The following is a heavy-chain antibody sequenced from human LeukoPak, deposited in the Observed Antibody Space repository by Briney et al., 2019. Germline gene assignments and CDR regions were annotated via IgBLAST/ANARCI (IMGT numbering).Heavy chain of an antibody. D-gene: IGHD2-2*01. CDR3: AKEGSTTIRGWYYYYYMDV. J-gene: IGHJ6*03. Sequence: GGSLRLSCAASGFTFSSYAMSWVRQAPGKGLEWVSAISGSGGSTYYADSVKGRFTISRDNSKNTLYLQMNSLRAEDTAVYYCAKEGSTTIRGWYYYYYMDVWGKGTTVTISS. CDR1: GFTFSSYA. CDR2: ISGSGGST. V-gene: IGHV3-23*01.